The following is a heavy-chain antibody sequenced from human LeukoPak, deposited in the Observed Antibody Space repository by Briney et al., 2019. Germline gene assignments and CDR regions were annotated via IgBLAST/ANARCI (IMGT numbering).Heavy chain of an antibody. J-gene: IGHJ6*04. V-gene: IGHV4-31*03. D-gene: IGHD2-2*01. CDR3: ERDSSRGLDV. CDR2: IYYSGST. CDR1: GGSISSGGYY. Sequence: SQTLSLTCTVSGGSISSGGYYWSWIRQHPGKGLEWIGYIYYSGSTYYNPSLKSRVTISVDTSKNQFSLKLSSVTAADTAVYYCERDSSRGLDVWGKGTTVTVSS.